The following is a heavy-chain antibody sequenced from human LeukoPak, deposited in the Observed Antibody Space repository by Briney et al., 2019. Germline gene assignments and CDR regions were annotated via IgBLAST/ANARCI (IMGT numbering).Heavy chain of an antibody. J-gene: IGHJ6*02. D-gene: IGHD1-26*01. Sequence: ASVKVSCKASGYTFTGYYMHWVRQAPGQGLEWMGWINPNSGGTNYAQKFQGRVTMTRDTSISTAYMELSRLRSDDTAVYYCARELIKVGYSGSYRPPYYYYGMDVWGQGTTVTVSS. CDR3: ARELIKVGYSGSYRPPYYYYGMDV. V-gene: IGHV1-2*02. CDR1: GYTFTGYY. CDR2: INPNSGGT.